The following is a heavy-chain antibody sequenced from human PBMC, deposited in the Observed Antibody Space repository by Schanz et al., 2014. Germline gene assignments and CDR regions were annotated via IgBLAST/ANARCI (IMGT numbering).Heavy chain of an antibody. J-gene: IGHJ1*01. V-gene: IGHV3-11*01. D-gene: IGHD2-21*01. Sequence: QVQLVDSGGGLVKPGGSLRLSCAASGFTVSSNYMSWVRQAPGKGLEWLSHISGSGGDSVDYADSVKGRFTISRDNTRNSLYLQMNSLRVDDTAVYYCAREFVNWGQGTLVTVSS. CDR2: ISGSGGDSV. CDR1: GFTVSSNY. CDR3: AREFVN.